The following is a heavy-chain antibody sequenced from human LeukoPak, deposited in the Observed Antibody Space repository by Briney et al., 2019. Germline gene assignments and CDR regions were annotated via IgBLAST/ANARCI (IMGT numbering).Heavy chain of an antibody. CDR3: ARDPTRLPEITMVRGVPFDY. CDR2: ISYDGSNK. D-gene: IGHD3-10*01. V-gene: IGHV3-30-3*01. CDR1: GFTFSSYA. J-gene: IGHJ4*02. Sequence: PGGSLRLSCAASGFTFSSYAMHWVRQAPGKGLEWVAVISYDGSNKYYADSVKGRFTISRDNSKNTLYLQMNSLRAEDTAVYYCARDPTRLPEITMVRGVPFDYWGQGTLVTVSS.